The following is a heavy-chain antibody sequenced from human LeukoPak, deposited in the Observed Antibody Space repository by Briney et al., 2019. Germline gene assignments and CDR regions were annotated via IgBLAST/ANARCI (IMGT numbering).Heavy chain of an antibody. CDR3: ARDSWDILTGYYSHYFDY. CDR2: VSYDETDR. V-gene: IGHV3-30*03. J-gene: IGHJ4*02. CDR1: GFTFSTSL. Sequence: GGSLRLSCAATGFTFSTSLMHWVRLAPGKGLEWVASVSYDETDRHYADSVKGRFIVSRDNTKNMLYLEMRSLRIEDTAVYYCARDSWDILTGYYSHYFDYWGQGTLVTVSS. D-gene: IGHD3-9*01.